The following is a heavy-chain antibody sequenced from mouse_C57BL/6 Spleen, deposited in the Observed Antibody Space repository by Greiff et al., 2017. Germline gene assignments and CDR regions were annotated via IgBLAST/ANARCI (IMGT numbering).Heavy chain of an antibody. Sequence: QVQLQQSGPELVKPGASVKISCKASGYAFSSSWMNWVKQRPGKGLEWIGRIYPGDGDTNYNGKFKGKATLTADKSSSTAYMQLSSLTSEDSAVYFCARPYPMDYWGQGTSVTVSS. V-gene: IGHV1-82*01. CDR2: IYPGDGDT. J-gene: IGHJ4*01. CDR1: GYAFSSSW. CDR3: ARPYPMDY. D-gene: IGHD2-10*01.